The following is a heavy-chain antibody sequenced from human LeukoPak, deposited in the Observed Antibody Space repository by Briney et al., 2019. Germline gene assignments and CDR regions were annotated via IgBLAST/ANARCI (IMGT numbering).Heavy chain of an antibody. CDR3: AIEGGDRIQIWKGHLDY. Sequence: GASVKVSCKASGYTFTGYYMHWVRQAPGQGLEWMGRINPNSGGTNYAQKFQGRVTMTRDTSISKAYMEVSRLRSDDTAMYYCAIEGGDRIQIWKGHLDYWGQGSMVTVSS. J-gene: IGHJ4*02. CDR2: INPNSGGT. V-gene: IGHV1-2*06. D-gene: IGHD3-3*01. CDR1: GYTFTGYY.